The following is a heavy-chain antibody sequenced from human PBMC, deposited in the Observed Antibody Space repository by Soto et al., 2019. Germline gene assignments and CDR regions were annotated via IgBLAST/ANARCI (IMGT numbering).Heavy chain of an antibody. J-gene: IGHJ4*02. CDR2: IDTSGTKI. CDR3: ASHYDMWSGYLSPVDY. D-gene: IGHD3-3*01. CDR1: GYTFSDCY. V-gene: IGHV3-11*01. Sequence: GGSLRLSCAASGYTFSDCYMSWIRQAPGKGLEWISYIDTSGTKIYYADSVKGRFTITRDDAKNSLYLEMNSLRDEDTAVYYCASHYDMWSGYLSPVDYWGQGTLVTVSS.